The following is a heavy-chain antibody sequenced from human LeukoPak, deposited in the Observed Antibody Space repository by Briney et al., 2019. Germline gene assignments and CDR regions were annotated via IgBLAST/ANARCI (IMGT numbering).Heavy chain of an antibody. Sequence: PGGSLRLSCAASGFTFSSYGMHWVRQAPGKGLEWVAFIRYDGSNKYYADSVKGRFTISRDNSKNTLYLQMNTLRAEDTAVYYCAKDVWEYDSTGYYDYWGQGTLVTVSS. V-gene: IGHV3-30*02. CDR3: AKDVWEYDSTGYYDY. CDR2: IRYDGSNK. CDR1: GFTFSSYG. D-gene: IGHD3-22*01. J-gene: IGHJ4*02.